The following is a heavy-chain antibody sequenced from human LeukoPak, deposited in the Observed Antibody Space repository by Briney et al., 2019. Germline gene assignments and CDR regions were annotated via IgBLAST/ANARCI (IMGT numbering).Heavy chain of an antibody. CDR2: INHSGST. CDR1: GVSFSGYY. CDR3: ARGRRYIVGAPYFDY. J-gene: IGHJ4*02. D-gene: IGHD1-26*01. Sequence: SETLSLTCAVYGVSFSGYYWSWIRQPPGKGLEWIGEINHSGSTNYNPSLKSRVTISVDTSKNQFSLKLSSVTAADTAVYYCARGRRYIVGAPYFDYWGQGTLVTVSS. V-gene: IGHV4-34*01.